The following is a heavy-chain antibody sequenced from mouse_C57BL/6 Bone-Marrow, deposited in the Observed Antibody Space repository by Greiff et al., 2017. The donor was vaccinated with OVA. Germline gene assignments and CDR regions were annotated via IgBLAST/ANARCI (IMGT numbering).Heavy chain of an antibody. D-gene: IGHD2-2*01. CDR3: TTLNGSWYFDV. CDR1: GFNIKDDY. CDR2: IDPENGDT. Sequence: VQLQQSGAELVRPGASVKLSCTASGFNIKDDYMHWVKQRPEQGLEWIGWIDPENGDTAYASKFQGKATITADTSANTADLQLSSLTSEDTAVYYCTTLNGSWYFDVWGTGTTVTVSS. V-gene: IGHV14-4*01. J-gene: IGHJ1*03.